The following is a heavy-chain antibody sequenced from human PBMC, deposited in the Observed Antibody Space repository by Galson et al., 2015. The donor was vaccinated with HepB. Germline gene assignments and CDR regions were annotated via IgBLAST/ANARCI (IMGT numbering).Heavy chain of an antibody. CDR2: ISTDGTYT. V-gene: IGHV3-21*01. D-gene: IGHD3-22*01. Sequence: SLRLSCAASGFSFSFHSMNWVRQAPGKGLEWVSIISTDGTYTYYADSVKGRFTISRDNAKNSLYLQMYSLRAEDTAVYYCARDDLDYYDSNASSYWGQGTLVTVSS. CDR1: GFSFSFHS. CDR3: ARDDLDYYDSNASSY. J-gene: IGHJ4*02.